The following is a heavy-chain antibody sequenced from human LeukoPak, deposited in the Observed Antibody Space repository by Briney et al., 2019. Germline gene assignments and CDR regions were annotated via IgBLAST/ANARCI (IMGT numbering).Heavy chain of an antibody. V-gene: IGHV1-69*13. J-gene: IGHJ4*02. Sequence: SVKVSCKASGGTFSSYAISWVRQAPGQGLEWMGGIIPILGTADYAQKFQGKVTITADESTSTAYMELSSLRSEDTAVYYCARSGGSCSSCVYYWGQGTLVTVSS. CDR3: ARSGGSCSSCVYY. CDR1: GGTFSSYA. D-gene: IGHD2-15*01. CDR2: IIPILGTA.